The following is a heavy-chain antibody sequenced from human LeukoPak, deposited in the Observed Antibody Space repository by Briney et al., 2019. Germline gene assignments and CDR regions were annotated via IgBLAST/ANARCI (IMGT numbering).Heavy chain of an antibody. CDR1: GYTFTSYG. Sequence: ASVKVSCKASGYTFTSYGISWVRQAPGQGLEWMGWMNPNSGNTGYAQKCQGRVTMTRNTSISTAYMELSSLRSEDTAVYYCARGGNYYDSSGSGLFDPWGQGTLVTVSS. CDR2: MNPNSGNT. CDR3: ARGGNYYDSSGSGLFDP. D-gene: IGHD3-22*01. J-gene: IGHJ5*02. V-gene: IGHV1-8*02.